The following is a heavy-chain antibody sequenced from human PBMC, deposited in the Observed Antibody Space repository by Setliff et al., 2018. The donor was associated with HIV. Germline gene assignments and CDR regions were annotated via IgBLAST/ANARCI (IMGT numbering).Heavy chain of an antibody. J-gene: IGHJ4*02. CDR1: GFTFSSYS. D-gene: IGHD2-2*01. CDR3: ARGEPTILIDPAAFFDH. CDR2: ISSSRSTI. Sequence: GGSLRLSCAASGFTFSSYSMNWVRQAPGKGLEWVSYISSSRSTIYYADSVKGRFTISRDNAKNSRYLQMNSLRAEDTAVYYCARGEPTILIDPAAFFDHWGQGTLVTVSS. V-gene: IGHV3-48*01.